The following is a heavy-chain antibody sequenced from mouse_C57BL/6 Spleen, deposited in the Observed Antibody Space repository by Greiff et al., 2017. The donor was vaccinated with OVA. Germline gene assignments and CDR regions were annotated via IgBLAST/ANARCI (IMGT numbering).Heavy chain of an antibody. V-gene: IGHV1-82*01. Sequence: QVQLKQSGPELVKPGASVKISCKASGYAFSSSWMNWVKQRPGKGLEWIGRIYPGDGDTNYNGKFKGKATLTADKSSSTAYMQLSSLTSEDSAVYFCAWGDSNYVFAYWGQGTLVTVSA. CDR3: AWGDSNYVFAY. J-gene: IGHJ3*01. CDR2: IYPGDGDT. CDR1: GYAFSSSW. D-gene: IGHD2-5*01.